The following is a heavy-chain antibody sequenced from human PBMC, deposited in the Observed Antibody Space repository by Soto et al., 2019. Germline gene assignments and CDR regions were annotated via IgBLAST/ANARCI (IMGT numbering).Heavy chain of an antibody. J-gene: IGHJ4*02. V-gene: IGHV3-33*01. CDR3: ARGRGSGSFYHLDY. Sequence: QVQLVESGGGVVQPGRSLRLSCAVSGFTFSNHGMHWVRQAPGKGLEWVARIYYDGSNEYYADSVKGRFTISRDSSKNTMYLQMNSLRAEDTAFYYCARGRGSGSFYHLDYWGQGTLVTVSS. D-gene: IGHD1-26*01. CDR2: IYYDGSNE. CDR1: GFTFSNHG.